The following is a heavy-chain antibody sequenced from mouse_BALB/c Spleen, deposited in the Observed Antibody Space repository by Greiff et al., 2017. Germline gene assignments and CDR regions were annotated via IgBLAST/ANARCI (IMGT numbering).Heavy chain of an antibody. D-gene: IGHD1-1*01. CDR1: GFTFSSYT. V-gene: IGHV5-9*03. Sequence: EVQVVESGGGLVKPGGSLKLSCAASGFTFSSYTMSWVRQTPEKRLEWVATISSGGGNTYYPDSVKGRFTISRDNAKNNLYLQMSSLRSEDTALYYCARSDYYGSSPYYAMDYWGQGTSVTVSS. CDR3: ARSDYYGSSPYYAMDY. CDR2: ISSGGGNT. J-gene: IGHJ4*01.